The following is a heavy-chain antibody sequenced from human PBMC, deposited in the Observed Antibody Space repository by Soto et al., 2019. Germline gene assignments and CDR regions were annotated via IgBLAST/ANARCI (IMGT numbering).Heavy chain of an antibody. CDR2: IYPGDSDT. Sequence: GESLKISCDGSGYSFTIDCIGLVLQMPGKGLEWMGIIYPGDSDTRYSPSFQGQVTISADKSISTAYLQWSSLKASDTAMYYCARLGQQLVRGYYYGMDVWGQGTTVTVSS. J-gene: IGHJ6*02. CDR3: ARLGQQLVRGYYYGMDV. V-gene: IGHV5-51*01. CDR1: GYSFTIDC. D-gene: IGHD6-13*01.